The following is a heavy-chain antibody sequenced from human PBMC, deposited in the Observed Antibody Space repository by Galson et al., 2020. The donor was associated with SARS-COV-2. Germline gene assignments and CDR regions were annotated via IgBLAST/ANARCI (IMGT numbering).Heavy chain of an antibody. J-gene: IGHJ6*02. Sequence: GGSPRLSCVASGFTFRNYAMHWVRQAPGKGLEWLAVISFDGINRFYEDSLKGRFTISRDKSRDTLYLDMNSLRVEDTAVYYCARDPGCSAGRCYFYHSMDVWGQGATVTVSS. D-gene: IGHD2-15*01. CDR3: ARDPGCSAGRCYFYHSMDV. CDR1: GFTFRNYA. V-gene: IGHV3-30*04. CDR2: ISFDGINR.